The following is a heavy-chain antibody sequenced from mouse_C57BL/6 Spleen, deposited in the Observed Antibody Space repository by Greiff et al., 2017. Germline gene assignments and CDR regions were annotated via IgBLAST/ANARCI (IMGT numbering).Heavy chain of an antibody. V-gene: IGHV14-3*01. CDR1: GFNIKNTY. J-gene: IGHJ1*03. CDR3: APYDYGGYWYFDV. D-gene: IGHD2-4*01. CDR2: IDPANGNT. Sequence: EVQLQQSVAELVRPGASVKLSCTASGFNIKNTYMHWVKQRPEQGLEWIGRIDPANGNTKYAPKFQGKAPITADTSSNTAYLQLSSLTSEDTAIDYCAPYDYGGYWYFDVWGTGTTVTVSS.